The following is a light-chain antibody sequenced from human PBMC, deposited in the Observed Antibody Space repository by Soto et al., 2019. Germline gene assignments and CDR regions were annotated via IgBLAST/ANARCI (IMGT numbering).Light chain of an antibody. Sequence: QAVVTQSPSASASLGASVKLTCTLSSGHSSYAIAWHQQQPEKGPRYLMKLNSDGSHSKGDGIPDRFSGSSSGAERYLIISSLQSEDEADYYCQTWGTGIHVFGTGTKLTFL. CDR2: LNSDGSH. CDR1: SGHSSYA. V-gene: IGLV4-69*01. J-gene: IGLJ1*01. CDR3: QTWGTGIHV.